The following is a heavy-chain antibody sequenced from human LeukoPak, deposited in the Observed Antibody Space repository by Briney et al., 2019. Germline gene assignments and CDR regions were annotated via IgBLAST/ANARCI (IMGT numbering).Heavy chain of an antibody. J-gene: IGHJ6*02. Sequence: GGSLRLSCAASGFTVSSNYMSWVRQAPGKGLEWVSVIYSGGSTYYADSVKGRFTISRDNSKNTLYLQVNSLRAEDTAVYYCARRRCGGDCYGDYYYYYGMDVWGQGTTVTVSS. D-gene: IGHD2-21*02. CDR2: IYSGGST. V-gene: IGHV3-53*01. CDR1: GFTVSSNY. CDR3: ARRRCGGDCYGDYYYYYGMDV.